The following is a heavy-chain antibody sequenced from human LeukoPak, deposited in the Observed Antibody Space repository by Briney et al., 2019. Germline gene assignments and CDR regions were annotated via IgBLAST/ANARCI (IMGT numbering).Heavy chain of an antibody. V-gene: IGHV3-23*01. CDR3: AKDWIQFNRVFDCFDS. J-gene: IGHJ4*02. Sequence: GGSLRLSCATSGFPFETNAMSRVRQAPGKGLEWVATIGNTETFYADSVTGRFTISRDNAKNTVNLQMNRLRVEDTAIYYCAKDWIQFNRVFDCFDSWGQGTLVTVSS. CDR1: GFPFETNA. D-gene: IGHD5-18*01. CDR2: IGNTET.